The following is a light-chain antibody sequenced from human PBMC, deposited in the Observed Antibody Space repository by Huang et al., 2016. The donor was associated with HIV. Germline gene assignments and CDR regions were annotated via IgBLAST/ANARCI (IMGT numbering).Light chain of an antibody. CDR1: QSISTS. CDR2: AAS. V-gene: IGKV1-5*03. J-gene: IGKJ4*01. Sequence: DIQMTQSPSTLSASVRDRVTITCRASQSISTSLAWYQQKPGKVPKLLIYAASSLESGVPLRFSGSGSGAEFTLTVSSLQPDDFATYYCQQYDTYPLTFGGGTKVEIK. CDR3: QQYDTYPLT.